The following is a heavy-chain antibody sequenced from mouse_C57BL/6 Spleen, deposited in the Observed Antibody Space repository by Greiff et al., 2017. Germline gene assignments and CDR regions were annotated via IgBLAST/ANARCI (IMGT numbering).Heavy chain of an antibody. J-gene: IGHJ1*03. D-gene: IGHD2-5*01. Sequence: DVQLVESGGGLVKPGGSLKLSCAASGFTFSSYAMSWVRQTPEKRLEWVATISDGGSYTYYPDNVKGRFTISRDNAKNNLYLQMSHLKSEDTAMYYCARAYYSNYEDWYFDVWGTGTTVTVSS. CDR3: ARAYYSNYEDWYFDV. V-gene: IGHV5-4*01. CDR2: ISDGGSYT. CDR1: GFTFSSYA.